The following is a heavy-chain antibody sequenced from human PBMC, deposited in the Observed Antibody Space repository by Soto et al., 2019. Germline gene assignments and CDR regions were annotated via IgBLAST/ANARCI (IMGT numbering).Heavy chain of an antibody. Sequence: GGSLRLSCAASGFTFSSYSMNWVRQAPGKGLEWVSYISSSSSTIYYADSVKGRFTISRDNAKNSLYLQMNSLRDEDTAVYYCARERITMVRGVPTSGGKDVWGQGTTVTVSS. CDR3: ARERITMVRGVPTSGGKDV. J-gene: IGHJ6*02. CDR2: ISSSSSTI. CDR1: GFTFSSYS. D-gene: IGHD3-10*01. V-gene: IGHV3-48*02.